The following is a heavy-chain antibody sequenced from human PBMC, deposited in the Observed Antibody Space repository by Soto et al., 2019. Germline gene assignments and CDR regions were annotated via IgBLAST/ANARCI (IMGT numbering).Heavy chain of an antibody. D-gene: IGHD6-13*01. CDR2: IWYDGSNK. CDR1: GFTFSSYG. J-gene: IGHJ3*02. Sequence: QVQLVESGGGVVQPGRSLRLSCAASGFTFSSYGMHWVRQAPGKGLEWVAVIWYDGSNKYYADSVKGRFTISRDNSKNTLYLQMNSLRAEVMAVYYCARDKGSIAAAGYAFDIWGQGTMVTVSS. CDR3: ARDKGSIAAAGYAFDI. V-gene: IGHV3-33*01.